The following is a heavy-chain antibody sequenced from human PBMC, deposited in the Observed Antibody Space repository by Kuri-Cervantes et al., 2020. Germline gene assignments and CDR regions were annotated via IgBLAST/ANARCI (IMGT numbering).Heavy chain of an antibody. J-gene: IGHJ6*03. V-gene: IGHV3-72*01. CDR1: GFTVSDHY. CDR2: TRNKAKSYTT. Sequence: GESLKISCAASGFTVSDHYMDWVRQAPGKGLEWVGRTRNKAKSYTTEYAASVKGGFTISRDDSKNSLYLQMNSLQTDDTAVYYCARASPDRYYYYYMDVWGKGTTVTVSS. D-gene: IGHD1-14*01. CDR3: ARASPDRYYYYYMDV.